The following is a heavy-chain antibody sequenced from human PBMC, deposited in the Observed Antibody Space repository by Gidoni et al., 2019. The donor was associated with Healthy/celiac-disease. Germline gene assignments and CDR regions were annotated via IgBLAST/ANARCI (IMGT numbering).Heavy chain of an antibody. CDR1: GFTFSSYD. CDR2: IGTAGDT. V-gene: IGHV3-13*01. J-gene: IGHJ6*02. Sequence: EVQLVASGGGLVQPGGSLRLSCAASGFTFSSYDMHWVRQATGKGLEWVSAIGTAGDTYYPGSVKGRFTISRENAKNSLYLQMNSLRAEDTAVYYCARSFTIFGVADTPPDVWGQGTTVTVSS. D-gene: IGHD3-3*01. CDR3: ARSFTIFGVADTPPDV.